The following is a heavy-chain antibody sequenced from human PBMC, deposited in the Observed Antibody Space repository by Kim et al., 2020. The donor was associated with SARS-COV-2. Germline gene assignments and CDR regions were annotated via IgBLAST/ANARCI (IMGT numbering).Heavy chain of an antibody. CDR3: ARSRAYRLVISGWYDY. J-gene: IGHJ4*02. D-gene: IGHD6-19*01. V-gene: IGHV1-3*01. Sequence: KFQGRVTITRDPSASTAYMELSSLRSEDTAVYYCARSRAYRLVISGWYDYWGQGTLVTVSS.